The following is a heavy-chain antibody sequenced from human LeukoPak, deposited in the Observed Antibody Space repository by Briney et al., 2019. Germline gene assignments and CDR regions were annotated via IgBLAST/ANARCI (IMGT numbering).Heavy chain of an antibody. CDR3: ARELRGYCSTTRCSNYFDY. J-gene: IGHJ4*02. V-gene: IGHV3-33*01. Sequence: PGRSLRLSCAASGFTFSNYGMHWVRQAPGKGLEWVAVIWIDGSNNYYADSVKGRFTISRDNSKKTLYLQMNSLRAEDTAVYYCARELRGYCSTTRCSNYFDYWGQGTLVTVSS. D-gene: IGHD2-2*01. CDR2: IWIDGSNN. CDR1: GFTFSNYG.